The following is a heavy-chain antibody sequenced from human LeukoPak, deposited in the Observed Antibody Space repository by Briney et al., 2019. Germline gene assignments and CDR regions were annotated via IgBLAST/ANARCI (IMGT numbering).Heavy chain of an antibody. J-gene: IGHJ5*02. V-gene: IGHV4-59*12. D-gene: IGHD6-13*01. CDR2: IYYSGST. Sequence: PSETLSLTCTVSGGSISIYYWSWIRQPPGKGLEWIGYIYYSGSTNYNPSLKSRVTISVDTSKNQFSLKLSSVTAADTAVYYCARDLSSSWYPRRDLGFDPWGQGTLVTVSS. CDR3: ARDLSSSWYPRRDLGFDP. CDR1: GGSISIYY.